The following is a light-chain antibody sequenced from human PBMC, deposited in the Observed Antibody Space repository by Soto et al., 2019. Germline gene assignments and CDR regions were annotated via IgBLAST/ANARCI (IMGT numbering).Light chain of an antibody. Sequence: EIVLTQSPGTLSLSPGERATLSCRASQSVSSSYLAWYQQKRGQAPRPLIYGASSRASGIPDRFSGSGYGTDFTLIISRLEPEDFAVYYCQQYGSPPFTFGQGTKLEIK. CDR3: QQYGSPPFT. CDR2: GAS. J-gene: IGKJ2*01. CDR1: QSVSSSY. V-gene: IGKV3-20*01.